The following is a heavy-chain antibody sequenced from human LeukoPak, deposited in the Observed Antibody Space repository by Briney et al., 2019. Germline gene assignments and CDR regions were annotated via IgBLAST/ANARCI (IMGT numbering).Heavy chain of an antibody. CDR2: ITSRSSNI. CDR1: GFTFSVYS. D-gene: IGHD6-25*01. CDR3: ARVAAAHYSNEAFDI. J-gene: IGHJ3*02. V-gene: IGHV3-21*01. Sequence: AGSLRLSCAASGFTFSVYSMNWVRQAPRKGLEWVSFITSRSSNIYYADSVKGRFSIFRDNAKNSLYLQMNSLRAEDTAVYYCARVAAAHYSNEAFDIWGHGTMVTVSS.